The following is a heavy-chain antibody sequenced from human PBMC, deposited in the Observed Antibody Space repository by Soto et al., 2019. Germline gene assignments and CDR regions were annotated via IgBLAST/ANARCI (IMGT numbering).Heavy chain of an antibody. J-gene: IGHJ3*02. Sequence: QVPLVQSGAEVKKPGASVKVSCQASGYTFTSYGISWVRQAPGQGLEWMGWISAYNGNTNYAQKLQGRVTMTTDTSTSTAYMELRSLRSDDTAVYYCARDLPLGYCSSTSCYGDAFDIWGQGTMVTVSS. D-gene: IGHD2-2*01. CDR3: ARDLPLGYCSSTSCYGDAFDI. V-gene: IGHV1-18*01. CDR1: GYTFTSYG. CDR2: ISAYNGNT.